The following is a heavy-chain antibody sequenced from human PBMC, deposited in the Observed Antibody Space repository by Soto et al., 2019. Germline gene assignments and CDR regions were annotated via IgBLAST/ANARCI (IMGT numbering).Heavy chain of an antibody. CDR1: VFTLSSYW. CDR2: INSDGSSR. V-gene: IGHV3-74*01. J-gene: IGHJ6*03. Sequence: GGSLRLSCVASVFTLSSYWMHWVRQAPGKGLVWVSRINSDGSSRTYADSVRGRLTISRDNAKNTLYLQMNSLRAEDTAVYYCARGDATLSAYYYSMDVWGKGTTVTVSS. CDR3: ARGDATLSAYYYSMDV. D-gene: IGHD1-26*01.